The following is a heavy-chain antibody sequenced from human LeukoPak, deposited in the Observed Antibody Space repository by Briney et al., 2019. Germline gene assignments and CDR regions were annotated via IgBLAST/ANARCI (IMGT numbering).Heavy chain of an antibody. J-gene: IGHJ4*02. V-gene: IGHV4-39*01. D-gene: IGHD3-22*01. CDR2: IYYSGST. Sequence: SETLSLTCTVSGGSISSSSYYWGWIRQPPGKGLEWIGSIYYSGSTYYNPSLKSRVTIPVDTSKNQFSLKLSSVTAADTAVYYCARPSGYDSSGYSYYFDYWGQGTLVTVSS. CDR1: GGSISSSSYY. CDR3: ARPSGYDSSGYSYYFDY.